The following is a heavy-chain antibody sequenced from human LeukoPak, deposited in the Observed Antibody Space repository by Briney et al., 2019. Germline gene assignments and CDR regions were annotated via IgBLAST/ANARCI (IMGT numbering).Heavy chain of an antibody. CDR2: IIPIFGTA. CDR1: GGTLSSYA. Sequence: SVKASCKASGGTLSSYAISRVRQAPGQGLEWMGGIIPIFGTANYAQKFQGRFTITTDESTSTAYMELSSLRSEDMAVYYCARDGRDGYNYLDYWGQGTLVTVSS. J-gene: IGHJ4*02. D-gene: IGHD5-24*01. CDR3: ARDGRDGYNYLDY. V-gene: IGHV1-69*05.